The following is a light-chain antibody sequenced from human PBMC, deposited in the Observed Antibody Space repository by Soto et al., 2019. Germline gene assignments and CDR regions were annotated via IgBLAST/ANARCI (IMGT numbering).Light chain of an antibody. V-gene: IGKV3-20*01. CDR1: QTLRRTY. J-gene: IGKJ2*01. Sequence: IVLKQSPGTLSLSPGERATLSCRASQTLRRTYIAWYQQKPGQAPRVLIYGASKRATDIPDRFSGSGSGTDFSLTISRLEPEDFAVYYCHQYDNAPQTYGQGTKVDIK. CDR3: HQYDNAPQT. CDR2: GAS.